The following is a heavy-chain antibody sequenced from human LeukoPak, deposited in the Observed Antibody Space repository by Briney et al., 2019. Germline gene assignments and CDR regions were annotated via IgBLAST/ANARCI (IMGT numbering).Heavy chain of an antibody. CDR1: GGTFSSYA. Sequence: EASVKVSCKASGGTFSSYAISWVRQAPGQGLEWMGWINPNSGGTNYAQKFQGRVTMTGDTSISTAYMELSRLRSDDTAVYYCARDLDWFDPWGQGTLATVSS. CDR3: ARDLDWFDP. V-gene: IGHV1-2*02. J-gene: IGHJ5*02. CDR2: INPNSGGT.